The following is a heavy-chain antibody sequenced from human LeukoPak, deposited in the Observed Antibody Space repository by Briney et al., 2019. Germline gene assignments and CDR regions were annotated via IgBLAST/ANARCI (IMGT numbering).Heavy chain of an antibody. CDR1: GYTFTCYY. V-gene: IGHV1-2*02. CDR2: INPNSGGT. J-gene: IGHJ5*02. Sequence: ASVKVSCKASGYTFTCYYMHWVRQAPRQGLEWMGWINPNSGGTNYAQKFQGRVTMTRDTSISTAYMELSRLRSDDTAVYYCARDAVYSSGSNWFDPRGQGTLATVSS. D-gene: IGHD6-19*01. CDR3: ARDAVYSSGSNWFDP.